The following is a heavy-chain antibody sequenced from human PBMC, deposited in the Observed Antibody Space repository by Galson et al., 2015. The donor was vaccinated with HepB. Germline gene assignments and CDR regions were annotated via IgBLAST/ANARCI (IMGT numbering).Heavy chain of an antibody. CDR2: IYSGGST. Sequence: SLRLSCAASGFTVSSNYMSWVRQAPGKGLEWVSVIYSGGSTYYADSVKGRFTISRDNSKNTLYLQMNSLRAEDTAVYYCARSGDYGGNSDKGMTLHFDYWGQGTLVTVSS. CDR3: ARSGDYGGNSDKGMTLHFDY. D-gene: IGHD4-23*01. V-gene: IGHV3-66*01. J-gene: IGHJ4*02. CDR1: GFTVSSNY.